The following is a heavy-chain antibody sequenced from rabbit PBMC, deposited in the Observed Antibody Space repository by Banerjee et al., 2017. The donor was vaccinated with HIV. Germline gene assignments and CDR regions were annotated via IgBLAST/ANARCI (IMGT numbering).Heavy chain of an antibody. Sequence: QEQLVESGGGLVQPEGSLTLTCKASGFDFSSYHMTWVRQAPGKGLEWIGYIDPVFGSTIYASWVNGRFTISRSTSLNTVDLKMTSLTAADTATYFCAREGAGSRIYSFNLWGPGTLVTVS. J-gene: IGHJ4*01. D-gene: IGHD4-2*01. CDR2: IDPVFGST. V-gene: IGHV1S47*01. CDR3: AREGAGSRIYSFNL. CDR1: GFDFSSYH.